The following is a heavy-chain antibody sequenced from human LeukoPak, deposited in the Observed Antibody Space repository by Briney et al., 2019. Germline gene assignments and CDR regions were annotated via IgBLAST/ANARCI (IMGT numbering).Heavy chain of an antibody. CDR2: IFNTGTT. V-gene: IGHV4-59*11. CDR3: ASRPADTTWYGVFDY. Sequence: LETLSLTCSVSGGSINSHYWSWIRQPPGKRLEWIGYIFNTGTTNYNPSLASRVTMSVDTSRAQFFLRLSPVTAADTAIYYCASRPADTTWYGVFDYWSQGTLVTVSS. CDR1: GGSINSHY. J-gene: IGHJ4*02. D-gene: IGHD3-10*01.